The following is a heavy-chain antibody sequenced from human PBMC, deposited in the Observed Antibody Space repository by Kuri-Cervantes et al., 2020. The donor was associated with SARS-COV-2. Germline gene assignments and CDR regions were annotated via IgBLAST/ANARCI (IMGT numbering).Heavy chain of an antibody. CDR2: INPNSGGT. V-gene: IGHV1-2*02. J-gene: IGHJ1*01. Sequence: ASVKVSCKASGYTFTGYYMHWVRQAPGQGLEWMGWINPNSGGTNYAQKCQGRVTMTRDTSISTAYMELSRLRSDGTAVYYCARGLTTVVTPYFQHWGRGTLVTVSS. D-gene: IGHD4-23*01. CDR3: ARGLTTVVTPYFQH. CDR1: GYTFTGYY.